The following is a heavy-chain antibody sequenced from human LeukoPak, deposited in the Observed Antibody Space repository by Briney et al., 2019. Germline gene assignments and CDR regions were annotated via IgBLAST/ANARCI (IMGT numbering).Heavy chain of an antibody. J-gene: IGHJ4*02. Sequence: GGSLRLSCAASGFTVRSNYMNWVRQAPGKGLEWVSVIYSGGSTYYADSVKGRFTISRDNSKNTLYLQMNSLRAEDTAVYYCARDYFWEQYYFDYWGQGTLVTVSS. V-gene: IGHV3-66*01. CDR3: ARDYFWEQYYFDY. CDR1: GFTVRSNY. D-gene: IGHD3-16*01. CDR2: IYSGGST.